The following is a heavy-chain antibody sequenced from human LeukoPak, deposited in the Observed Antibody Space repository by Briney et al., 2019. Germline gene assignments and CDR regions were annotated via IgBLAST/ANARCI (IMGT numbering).Heavy chain of an antibody. CDR3: ARGGVMITFGGVILL. J-gene: IGHJ3*01. CDR2: INHSGST. Sequence: PGGSLRLSCAASGFTFSSYSMNWVRQPPGKGLEWIGEINHSGSTNYNPSLKSRVTISVDTSKNQFSLKLSSVTAADTAVYYCARGGVMITFGGVILLWGQGTMVTVSS. CDR1: GFTFSSYS. V-gene: IGHV4-34*01. D-gene: IGHD3-16*02.